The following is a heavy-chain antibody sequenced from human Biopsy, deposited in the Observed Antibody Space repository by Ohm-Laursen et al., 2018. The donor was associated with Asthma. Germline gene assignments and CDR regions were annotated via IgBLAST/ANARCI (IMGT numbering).Heavy chain of an antibody. CDR2: ITGGNDNT. Sequence: SLRLSCAASGFTFSSYVMNWVRQAPGKGLEWVSAITGGNDNTYYADSVKGQFTISRDNAKNTVYLQMNSLRAEDSAIYYCAKYSVFYYRGGNDYWGQGTLVTVSS. D-gene: IGHD1-26*01. CDR3: AKYSVFYYRGGNDY. V-gene: IGHV3-23*01. J-gene: IGHJ4*02. CDR1: GFTFSSYV.